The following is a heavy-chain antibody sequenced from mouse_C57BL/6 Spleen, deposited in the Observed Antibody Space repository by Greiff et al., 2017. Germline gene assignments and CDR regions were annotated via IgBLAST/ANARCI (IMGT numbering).Heavy chain of an antibody. V-gene: IGHV1-15*01. J-gene: IGHJ1*03. CDR3: TTCYGSLWYFDV. CDR2: IDPETGGT. CDR1: GYTFTDYE. Sequence: QVQLQQSGAELVRPGASVTLSCKASGYTFTDYEMHWVKQTPVHGLEWIGAIDPETGGTAYNQKFKGKAILTADKSSSTAYMELRSLTSEDSAVYYCTTCYGSLWYFDVWGTGTTVTVSS. D-gene: IGHD1-1*01.